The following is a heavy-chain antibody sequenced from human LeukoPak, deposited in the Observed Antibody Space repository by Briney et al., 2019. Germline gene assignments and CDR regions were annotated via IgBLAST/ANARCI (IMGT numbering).Heavy chain of an antibody. CDR1: GFTFSSFS. V-gene: IGHV3-21*01. Sequence: GGSLRLSCAASGFTFSSFSMNWVRQAPGKGLEWVSSIYSTTTYVYYADSVKGRFAISRDNAENSLYLQMNSLRAEDTAVYYCARDQFIHAFDIWGQGTMVTVSS. CDR3: ARDQFIHAFDI. CDR2: IYSTTTYV. D-gene: IGHD5-24*01. J-gene: IGHJ3*02.